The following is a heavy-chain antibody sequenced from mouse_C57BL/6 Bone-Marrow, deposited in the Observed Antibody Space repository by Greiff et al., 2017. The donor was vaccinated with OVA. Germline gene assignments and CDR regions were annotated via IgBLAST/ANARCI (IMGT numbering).Heavy chain of an antibody. CDR3: AREGLY. V-gene: IGHV3-6*01. CDR1: GYSITSGYY. D-gene: IGHD3-3*01. CDR2: ISYDGSN. Sequence: DVKLQESGPGLVKPSQSLSLTCSVTGYSITSGYYWNWIRQFPGNKLEWMGYISYDGSNNYNPSLKNRISITRDTSKNQFFLKLNSVTTEDTATYYCAREGLYWGQGTTLTVSS. J-gene: IGHJ2*01.